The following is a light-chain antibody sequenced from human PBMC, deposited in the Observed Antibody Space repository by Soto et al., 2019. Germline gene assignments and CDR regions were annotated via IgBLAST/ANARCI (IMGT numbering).Light chain of an antibody. Sequence: DIQMTQSPSSLSASVGDEVTITCRASQTIMTYLNWYQLKPGKPPRLLIYAASSLQSGVPSRFSGSGSGTDFTLTISRLEPEDFAVYYCQQYGSSGTFGQGTKVDIK. J-gene: IGKJ1*01. CDR2: AAS. CDR1: QTIMTY. V-gene: IGKV1-39*01. CDR3: QQYGSSGT.